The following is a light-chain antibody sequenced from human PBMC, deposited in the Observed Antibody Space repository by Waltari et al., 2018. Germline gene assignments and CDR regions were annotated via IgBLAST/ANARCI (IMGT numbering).Light chain of an antibody. CDR1: QSISSSY. J-gene: IGKJ1*01. Sequence: EIVLTQSPGTLSLSPGERATLSCRTSQSISSSYLAWYQQKPGQAPRLLIYGGSSRATDIPDRFSVSGSGTDFTLTVSRLEPEDFAVYYCQQYGSSPRTFGQGTKVEIK. CDR3: QQYGSSPRT. CDR2: GGS. V-gene: IGKV3-20*01.